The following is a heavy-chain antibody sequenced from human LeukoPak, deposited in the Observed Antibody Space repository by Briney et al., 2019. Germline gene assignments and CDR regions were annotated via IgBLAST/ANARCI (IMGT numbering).Heavy chain of an antibody. J-gene: IGHJ3*02. CDR3: ARSERIIMILGGAFDI. Sequence: SETLSLTCTVSGDSISSYYWSWIRQPPGKGLEWIGYIYYSGSTNYSPSLKSRVTISVDTSKNQFSLKLSSVTAADTAVYYCARSERIIMILGGAFDIWGQGTVVTASS. CDR2: IYYSGST. D-gene: IGHD3-22*01. V-gene: IGHV4-59*08. CDR1: GDSISSYY.